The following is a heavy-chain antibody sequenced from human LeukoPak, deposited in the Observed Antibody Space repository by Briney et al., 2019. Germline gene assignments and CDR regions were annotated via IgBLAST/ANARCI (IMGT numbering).Heavy chain of an antibody. Sequence: SETLSLTCAVYGGSFSGYYWSWIRQPPGKGLEWIGEINHSGSTNYNPSLKSRVTISVDTSKNQFSLTLTSVTAADTAVYYCARDRLGAGKSSSWEFDYWGRGTLVTVSS. CDR2: INHSGST. V-gene: IGHV4-34*01. J-gene: IGHJ4*02. CDR1: GGSFSGYY. CDR3: ARDRLGAGKSSSWEFDY. D-gene: IGHD6-6*01.